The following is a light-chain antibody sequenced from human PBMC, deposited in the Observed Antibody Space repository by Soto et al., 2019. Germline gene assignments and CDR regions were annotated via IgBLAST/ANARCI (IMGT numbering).Light chain of an antibody. CDR3: QQYDSSSPRT. V-gene: IGKV3-20*01. CDR1: HTVSSSY. Sequence: EIVLTQSPGTLSLSPGERAALSCRASHTVSSSYLAWYQQKPGQAPRLLMYAISSRATGVPDRFRGSGSGTDLTLTITRLEPEEFAVYYCQQYDSSSPRTFGQGTKVEI. J-gene: IGKJ1*01. CDR2: AIS.